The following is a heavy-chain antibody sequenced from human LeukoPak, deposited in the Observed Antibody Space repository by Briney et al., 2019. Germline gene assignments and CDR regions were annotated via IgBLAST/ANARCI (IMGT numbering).Heavy chain of an antibody. CDR2: IYYSGST. V-gene: IGHV4-59*01. CDR3: ARDKYFDY. J-gene: IGHJ4*02. CDR1: GGSISSYY. Sequence: SETLSLTCTVSGGSISSYYWSWIRQPPGKGLEWIGYIYYSGSTNYNPSLKSRVTISVDTSKNQFSLKLSSVTAADTAVYYCARDKYFDYWGQGTLVTVSS.